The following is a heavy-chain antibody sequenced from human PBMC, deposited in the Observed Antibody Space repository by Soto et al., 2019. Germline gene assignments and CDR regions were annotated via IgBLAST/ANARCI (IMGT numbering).Heavy chain of an antibody. J-gene: IGHJ5*02. CDR1: GDSISSRSHY. CDR2: IFYTGAT. Sequence: QVQLQESGPGLVKPSQTLSLTCTVSGDSISSRSHYWNWIRRVPGKGLEFIGYIFYTGATYYNPSLRGRVSMSADTSKNQSYLNLRSVTAADTAIYYCAREGRHSGGMRESWFDPWGQGTQVTVSS. CDR3: AREGRHSGGMRESWFDP. D-gene: IGHD3-10*01. V-gene: IGHV4-31*03.